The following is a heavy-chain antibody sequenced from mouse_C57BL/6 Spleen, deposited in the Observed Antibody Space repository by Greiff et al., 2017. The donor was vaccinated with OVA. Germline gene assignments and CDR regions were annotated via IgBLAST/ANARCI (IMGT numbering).Heavy chain of an antibody. CDR3: ARKDDRDPMDY. CDR1: GYTFTSYG. CDR2: IYPRSGNT. D-gene: IGHD2-12*01. Sequence: QVHVKQSGAELARPGASVKLSCKASGYTFTSYGISWVKQRTGQGLEWIGEIYPRSGNTYYNEKFKGKATLTADKSSSTAYMELRSLTSEDSAVYFCARKDDRDPMDYWGQGTSVTVSS. V-gene: IGHV1-81*01. J-gene: IGHJ4*01.